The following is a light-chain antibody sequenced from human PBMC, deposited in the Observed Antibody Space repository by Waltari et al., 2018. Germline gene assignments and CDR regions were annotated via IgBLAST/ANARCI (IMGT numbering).Light chain of an antibody. CDR1: SPNIGSNT. Sequence: QSVLTQPPSASGTPGPRVTIPCSGSSPNIGSNTVNWYQQPPGTAPKLLIYSNNQRPSGVPDRFSGSKSGTSASLAISGLQSEDEADYYCAAWDDSLNGPVFGGGTKLTVL. CDR3: AAWDDSLNGPV. V-gene: IGLV1-44*01. J-gene: IGLJ2*01. CDR2: SNN.